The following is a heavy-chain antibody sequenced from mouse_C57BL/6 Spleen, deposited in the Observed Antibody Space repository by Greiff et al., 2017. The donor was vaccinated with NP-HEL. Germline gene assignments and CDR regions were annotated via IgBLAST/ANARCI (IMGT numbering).Heavy chain of an antibody. J-gene: IGHJ2*01. CDR2: IDPSDSYT. CDR1: GYTFTSYW. Sequence: QVQLQQPGAELVRPGTSVKLSCKASGYTFTSYWMHWVKQRPGQGLEWIGVIDPSDSYTNYNQKFKGKATLTVDTSSSTAYMQLSSLTSEDSAVYYCARFVYPYYFDYWCQGTTLTVSS. V-gene: IGHV1-59*01. CDR3: ARFVYPYYFDY.